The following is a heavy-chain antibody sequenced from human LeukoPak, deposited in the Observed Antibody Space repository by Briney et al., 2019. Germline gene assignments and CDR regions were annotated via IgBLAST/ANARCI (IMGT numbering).Heavy chain of an antibody. D-gene: IGHD6-13*01. V-gene: IGHV1-18*01. CDR3: AREEGAPIAAANV. J-gene: IGHJ3*01. Sequence: ASVKVSCKASGGTFSSYAISWVRQAPGQGLEWMGWISAYNGNRNYAQKFQGRVTMTTDTSTSTAYMELRSLRSDDTAVYYCAREEGAPIAAANVWGLGTMVTVSS. CDR2: ISAYNGNR. CDR1: GGTFSSYA.